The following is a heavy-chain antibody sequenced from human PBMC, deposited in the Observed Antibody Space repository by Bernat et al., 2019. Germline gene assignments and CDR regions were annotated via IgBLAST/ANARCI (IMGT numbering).Heavy chain of an antibody. J-gene: IGHJ3*01. CDR2: INSDGSST. CDR3: ARVGKYCCSTSYYVWDAFDV. CDR1: GFTFRSYW. V-gene: IGHV3-74*01. Sequence: EVQLVESGGGLVQPGGSLRLPCAASGFTFRSYWMHWGRQAPGKGLGWVSRINSDGSSTSYADSVKGRFTISRDNAKNTLYLHMNSLRAEDTAVYYCARVGKYCCSTSYYVWDAFDVWGQGTMVTVSS. D-gene: IGHD2-2*01.